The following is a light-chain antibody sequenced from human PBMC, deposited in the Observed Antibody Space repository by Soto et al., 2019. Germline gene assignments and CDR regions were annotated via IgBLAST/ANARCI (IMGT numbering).Light chain of an antibody. Sequence: EIVMTQSPATRSVSPGERVTLSCRASQSFSSYLAWYQLKPGQAPRLLIYGASTGATGLPARFSGSGSGTEFTLTINSLQAEDCAVYYCQQYYNWPRTFGQGTRLDIK. CDR3: QQYYNWPRT. CDR1: QSFSSY. J-gene: IGKJ5*01. V-gene: IGKV3-15*01. CDR2: GAS.